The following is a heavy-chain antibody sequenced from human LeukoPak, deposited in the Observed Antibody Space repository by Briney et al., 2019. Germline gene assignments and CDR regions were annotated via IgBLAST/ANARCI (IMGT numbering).Heavy chain of an antibody. CDR1: GGSISSGGYS. D-gene: IGHD6-6*01. Sequence: SETLSLTCAVSGGSISSGGYSWSWIRQPPGKGLEWIGYIYHSGSTYYNPSLKSRVTISVDTSKNQFSLKLSSVTAADTAVYYCATTVYWRGQLVKHYWGQGTLVTVSS. CDR3: ATTVYWRGQLVKHY. V-gene: IGHV4-30-2*01. J-gene: IGHJ4*02. CDR2: IYHSGST.